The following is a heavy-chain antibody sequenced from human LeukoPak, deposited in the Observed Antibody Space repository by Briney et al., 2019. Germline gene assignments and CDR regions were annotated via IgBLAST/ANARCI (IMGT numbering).Heavy chain of an antibody. CDR1: GFTFSSYS. J-gene: IGHJ4*02. Sequence: GGSLRLSCAASGFTFSSYSMSWVRQAPGKGLEWVSSIRSSSSYIYYADSVKGRFTISRDNAKNSLYLQMNSLRAEDAAVYYCARARGTGTTRLDYWGQGTLVTVSS. D-gene: IGHD1-7*01. CDR2: IRSSSSYI. CDR3: ARARGTGTTRLDY. V-gene: IGHV3-21*01.